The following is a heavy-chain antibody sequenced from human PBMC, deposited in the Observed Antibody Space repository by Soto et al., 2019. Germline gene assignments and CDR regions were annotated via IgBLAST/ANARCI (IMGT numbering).Heavy chain of an antibody. D-gene: IGHD2-21*01. CDR1: GGSISGGTYY. V-gene: IGHV4-31*03. CDR3: ARGDWPTQMDV. Sequence: QVQLQESGPGLVKPSQTLSLTCTVSGGSISGGTYYWSWIRQPPGQGLEWIGYIYFSGSTYYNPSLKSRVIISVDTSKNQFTLRLSTGTAADTAVYYCARGDWPTQMDVWGQGTTVTVSS. CDR2: IYFSGST. J-gene: IGHJ6*02.